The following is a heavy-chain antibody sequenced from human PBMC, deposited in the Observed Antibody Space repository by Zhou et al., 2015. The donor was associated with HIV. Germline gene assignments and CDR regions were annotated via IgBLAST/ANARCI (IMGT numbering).Heavy chain of an antibody. D-gene: IGHD3-22*01. CDR1: GFTFSSYG. Sequence: QVQLVESGGGVVQPGRSLRLSCAASGFTFSSYGMHWVRQAPGKGLEWVAVIWYDGSNKYYADSVKGRFTISRDNSKNTLYLQMNSLRAEDTAVYYCARDLGFSYYYEVGRGFDPWGQGTLVTVSS. CDR3: ARDLGFSYYYEVGRGFDP. CDR2: IWYDGSNK. V-gene: IGHV3-33*01. J-gene: IGHJ5*02.